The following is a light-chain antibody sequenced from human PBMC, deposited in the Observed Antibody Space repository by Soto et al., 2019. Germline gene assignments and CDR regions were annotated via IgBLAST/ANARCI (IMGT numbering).Light chain of an antibody. V-gene: IGKV1-39*01. CDR1: QSTSNY. CDR3: QQSYSSPWT. Sequence: DIQMTQSPSSLSASVGDRVTITCRSSQSTSNYLNWYQQKPGKAPNLLIYAASTLQSGVPSRFSGSRSGTDFTLTISSLQAEDFATYVCQQSYSSPWTFGQGTKVDIK. CDR2: AAS. J-gene: IGKJ1*01.